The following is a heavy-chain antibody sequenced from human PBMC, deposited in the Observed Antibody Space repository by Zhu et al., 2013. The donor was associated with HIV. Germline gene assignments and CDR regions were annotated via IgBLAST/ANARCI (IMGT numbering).Heavy chain of an antibody. CDR2: IIPAFGVL. V-gene: IGHV1-69*17. CDR1: GGSFSNYA. J-gene: IGHJ4*02. D-gene: IGHD1-26*01. CDR3: ARREKASDNSGLFDY. Sequence: QVRLVQSGTEVKKPGSSVKVSCKTSGGSFSNYAFSWVRQAPGHGLEWMGGIIPAFGVLNYAQRFQGRITISANKETSTDFLDLRSLTSGDTAIYYCARREKASDNSGLFDYWGQGTLVTVSS.